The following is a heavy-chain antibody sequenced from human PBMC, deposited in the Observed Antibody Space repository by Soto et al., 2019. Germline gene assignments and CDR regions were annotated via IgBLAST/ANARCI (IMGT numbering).Heavy chain of an antibody. Sequence: GASVKVSCKASGYTFTSYGSSWVRQAPGQGLEWMGWISAYNGNTKYAQKLQGRVTMTTDTSTSTAYMELSSLRSEDTAVYYCARHDCISSSCYYYYYYGMDVWGQGTTVTVSS. D-gene: IGHD2-2*01. J-gene: IGHJ6*02. CDR2: ISAYNGNT. CDR3: ARHDCISSSCYYYYYYGMDV. CDR1: GYTFTSYG. V-gene: IGHV1-18*01.